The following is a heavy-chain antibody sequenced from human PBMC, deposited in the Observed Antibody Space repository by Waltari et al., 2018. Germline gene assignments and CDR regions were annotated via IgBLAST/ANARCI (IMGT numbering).Heavy chain of an antibody. CDR1: GYTFTNYG. J-gene: IGHJ4*02. D-gene: IGHD2-21*02. CDR3: ARDAGGRGVTGF. V-gene: IGHV1-18*01. Sequence: QVQLVQSGAEVKRPGASVKVSCRASGYTFTNYGFTWVRQAPGQGLEWLGGISAHNRQTNYAQKFQGRVTMTTDTSTNTAYMELGSLRSDDTAVYYCARDAGGRGVTGFWGQGTLVTVSS. CDR2: ISAHNRQT.